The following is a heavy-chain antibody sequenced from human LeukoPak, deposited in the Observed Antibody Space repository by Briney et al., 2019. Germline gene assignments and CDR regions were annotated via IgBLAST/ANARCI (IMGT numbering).Heavy chain of an antibody. CDR2: ISPRSGDT. V-gene: IGHV1-2*02. Sequence: GASVKVSCTTSGYTFTAYYMHWVRQAPGQGLEWMGWISPRSGDTSYAQKFQGRVTMTRDTSISTVDMDLSRLRSDDTAVFYCARGREIDGGSGTNLEDYWGQGTLVIVSS. CDR3: ARGREIDGGSGTNLEDY. D-gene: IGHD3-10*01. J-gene: IGHJ4*02. CDR1: GYTFTAYY.